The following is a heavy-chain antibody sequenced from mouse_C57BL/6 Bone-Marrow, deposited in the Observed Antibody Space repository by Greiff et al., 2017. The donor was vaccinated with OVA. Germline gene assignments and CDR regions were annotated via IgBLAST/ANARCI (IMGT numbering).Heavy chain of an antibody. J-gene: IGHJ2*01. CDR1: GYTFTSYW. Sequence: QVQLKESGAELVKPGASVKLSCKASGYTFTSYWMHWVKQRPGQGLEWIGMIHPNSGSTNYNEKFKSKATLTVDKSSSTAYMQLSSLTSEDSAVYYCARDGGNSADYWGQGTTLTVSS. CDR3: ARDGGNSADY. V-gene: IGHV1-64*01. CDR2: IHPNSGST. D-gene: IGHD2-1*01.